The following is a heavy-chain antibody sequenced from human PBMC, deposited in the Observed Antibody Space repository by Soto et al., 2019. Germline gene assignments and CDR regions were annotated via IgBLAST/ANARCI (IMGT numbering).Heavy chain of an antibody. J-gene: IGHJ3*02. D-gene: IGHD3-16*01. CDR3: LMITQPPDAFDI. CDR2: ISYDGSNK. CDR1: GFTFSSYA. V-gene: IGHV3-30-3*01. Sequence: GGSLRLSCAASGFTFSSYAMHWVRQAPGKGLEWVAVISYDGSNKYYADSVKGRFTISRDNSKNTLYLQMNSLRAEDTAVYYCLMITQPPDAFDIWCQGNMVSVS.